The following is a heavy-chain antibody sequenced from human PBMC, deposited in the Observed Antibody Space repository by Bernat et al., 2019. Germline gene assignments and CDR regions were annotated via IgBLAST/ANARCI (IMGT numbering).Heavy chain of an antibody. CDR1: GYSISSGYY. Sequence: QVQLQESGPGLVKPSETLSLTCAVSGYSISSGYYWGWIRQPPGKGLEWIGSIYHSGSTYYNPSLKSRVTISVDTSKNQFSLKLSPVTAADTAVYYRARDSSSLAKFDYWGQGTLVTVSS. V-gene: IGHV4-38-2*01. J-gene: IGHJ4*02. CDR2: IYHSGST. D-gene: IGHD6-6*01. CDR3: ARDSSSLAKFDY.